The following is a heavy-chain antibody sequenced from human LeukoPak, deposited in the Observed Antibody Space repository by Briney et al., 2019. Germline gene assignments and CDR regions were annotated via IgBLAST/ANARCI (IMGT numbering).Heavy chain of an antibody. CDR2: ISSSSSTI. Sequence: GGSLRLSCAASGFTFSSYSMNWVRQAPGKGLEWVSYISSSSSTIYYADSVKGRFTISRDNAKNSLYLQMSSLRAEDTAVYYCARGGTMVRGVSDYWGQGTLVTVSS. CDR3: ARGGTMVRGVSDY. J-gene: IGHJ4*02. D-gene: IGHD3-10*01. CDR1: GFTFSSYS. V-gene: IGHV3-48*01.